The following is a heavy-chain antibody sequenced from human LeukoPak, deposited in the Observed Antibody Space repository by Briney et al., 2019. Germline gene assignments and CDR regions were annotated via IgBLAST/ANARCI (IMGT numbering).Heavy chain of an antibody. CDR3: ARDYAVPYYYYYMDV. V-gene: IGHV4-61*02. J-gene: IGHJ6*03. CDR1: SGSISSGSYY. D-gene: IGHD4-17*01. CDR2: IYTSGST. Sequence: PSQTLSLTCTVSSGSISSGSYYWSWLRQPAGEGLEWIGRIYTSGSTNYNPSLKSRVTITVDTSKNQFSLKLSSVTAADTAVYYCARDYAVPYYYYYMDVWGKGTTVTVSS.